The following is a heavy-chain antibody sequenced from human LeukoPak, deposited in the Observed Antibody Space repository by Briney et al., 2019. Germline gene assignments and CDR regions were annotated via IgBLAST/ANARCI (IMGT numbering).Heavy chain of an antibody. V-gene: IGHV3-23*01. CDR3: AKDRSCTNDICHGDFDY. Sequence: VGSLRLSCAASGFTFSSYAVSWVRQAPGKGLEWVSSISGSGGSTYSADSVKGRFTISRDNSKNTLYLQMNSLRAEDTALYYCAKDRSCTNDICHGDFDYWGQGTLVTVSS. D-gene: IGHD2-8*01. CDR1: GFTFSSYA. J-gene: IGHJ4*02. CDR2: ISGSGGST.